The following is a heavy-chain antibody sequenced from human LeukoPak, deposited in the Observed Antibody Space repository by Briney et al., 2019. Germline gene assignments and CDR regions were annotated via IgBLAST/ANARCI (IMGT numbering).Heavy chain of an antibody. CDR2: ISSSGSYI. J-gene: IGHJ4*02. V-gene: IGHV3-21*01. CDR1: GFTFSSYS. Sequence: GGSLRLSCAASGFTFSSYSMNWVRQAPGKGLEWVSSISSSGSYIYYANSVKGRFTISRDNAKNSLYLQMNSLRAEDTAVYYCASGDYYGSGSYWAPFDYWGQGTLVTVSS. D-gene: IGHD3-10*01. CDR3: ASGDYYGSGSYWAPFDY.